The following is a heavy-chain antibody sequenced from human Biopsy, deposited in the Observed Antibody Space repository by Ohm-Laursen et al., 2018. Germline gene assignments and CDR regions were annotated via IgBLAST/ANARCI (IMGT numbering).Heavy chain of an antibody. CDR3: ARDYDTSGYYYVS. V-gene: IGHV4-39*01. D-gene: IGHD3-22*01. Sequence: SDTLSLTCPVSGGSIRSNGFYWGWIRQPPGKGLEWIGSISYRGTTSYNPSLKSRVAISVDTSKKQFFLKLTSVTAADTAVYYCARDYDTSGYYYVSWGQGTLVTVSS. CDR2: ISYRGTT. J-gene: IGHJ5*02. CDR1: GGSIRSNGFY.